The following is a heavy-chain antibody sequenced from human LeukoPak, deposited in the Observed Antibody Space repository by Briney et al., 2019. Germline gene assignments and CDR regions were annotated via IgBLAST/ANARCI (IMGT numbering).Heavy chain of an antibody. V-gene: IGHV4-39*01. CDR3: ARRLNGMATIDRYFDY. J-gene: IGHJ4*02. Sequence: PSETLSLTCTVSGGSISSSSYYWAWIRQPPGKGLEWIGNIYYSGSTYYNPSLKSRVTISVDTSKNQFSLNLTSMTAADTAVYYCARRLNGMATIDRYFDYWGQGTLVTVSS. CDR2: IYYSGST. CDR1: GGSISSSSYY. D-gene: IGHD5-24*01.